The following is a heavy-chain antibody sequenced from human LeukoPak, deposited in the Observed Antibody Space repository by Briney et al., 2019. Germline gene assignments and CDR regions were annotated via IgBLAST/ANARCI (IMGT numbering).Heavy chain of an antibody. V-gene: IGHV4-34*01. CDR1: GVSFSGYY. Sequence: SETLSLTCAVYGVSFSGYYWSWIRQPPGKGLEWIGEINHSGSTNYNPSLKSRVTISVDTSKNQFSLRLSSVTAADTAVYYCARGRRVRGPLDYWGQGTLVTVSS. CDR3: ARGRRVRGPLDY. CDR2: INHSGST. D-gene: IGHD3-10*01. J-gene: IGHJ4*02.